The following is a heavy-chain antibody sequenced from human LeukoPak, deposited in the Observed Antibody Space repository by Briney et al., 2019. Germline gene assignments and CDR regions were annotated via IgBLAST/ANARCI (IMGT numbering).Heavy chain of an antibody. CDR3: ARGTVVVPAAVTFSYYYYYMDV. J-gene: IGHJ6*03. Sequence: ASVKVSCKASGYTFTGYYMHWVRQAPGQGLEWMGWINPNSGGTNYAQKFQGRVTMTRDTSISTAYMELSRLRSEDTAVYYCARGTVVVPAAVTFSYYYYYMDVWGKGTTVTISS. D-gene: IGHD2-2*01. CDR2: INPNSGGT. CDR1: GYTFTGYY. V-gene: IGHV1-2*02.